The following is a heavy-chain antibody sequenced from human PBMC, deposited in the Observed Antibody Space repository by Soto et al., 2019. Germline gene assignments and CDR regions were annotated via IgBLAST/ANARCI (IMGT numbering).Heavy chain of an antibody. CDR1: GFTVSSNY. Sequence: GGSLRLSCAASGFTVSSNYMSWVRQAPGKGLEWVSVIYSGGSTYYADSVKGRFTISRDNAKNTLYLQMNSLRAEDTAVYYCASPYTYDAFDIWGQGTMVTVSS. CDR3: ASPYTYDAFDI. V-gene: IGHV3-66*01. D-gene: IGHD4-4*01. J-gene: IGHJ3*02. CDR2: IYSGGST.